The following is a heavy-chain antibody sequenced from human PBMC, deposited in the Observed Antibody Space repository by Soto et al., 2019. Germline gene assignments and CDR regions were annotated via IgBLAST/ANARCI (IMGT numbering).Heavy chain of an antibody. J-gene: IGHJ4*02. V-gene: IGHV3-21*01. CDR2: IGRTGIDR. D-gene: IGHD1-1*01. CDR3: VCDDNRRY. Sequence: EVQLVESGGGLVKPGGSLRLSCAASGFSFSTSTMNWVCQAPGKGLEFVSSIGRTGIDRYYIDSVKGRFTISRDNAQNSLYLQMNSLRAEDTALYYCVCDDNRRYWGQGTLVTVSS. CDR1: GFSFSTST.